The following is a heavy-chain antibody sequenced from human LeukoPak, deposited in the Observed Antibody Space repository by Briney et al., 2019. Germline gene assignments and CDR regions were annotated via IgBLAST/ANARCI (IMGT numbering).Heavy chain of an antibody. CDR1: GFTFSSYW. V-gene: IGHV3-7*01. CDR3: ASHSSSSDYYYYYYMDV. J-gene: IGHJ6*03. CDR2: IKQDGSEK. Sequence: KAGGSLRLSCAASGFTFSSYWMSWVRQAPGKGLEWVANIKQDGSEKYYVDSVKGRFTISRDNAKNSLYLQMNSLRAEDTAVYYCASHSSSSDYYYYYYMDVWGKGTTVTVSS. D-gene: IGHD6-6*01.